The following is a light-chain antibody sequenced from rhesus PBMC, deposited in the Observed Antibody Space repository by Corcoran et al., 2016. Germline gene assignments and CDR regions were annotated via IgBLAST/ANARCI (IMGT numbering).Light chain of an antibody. V-gene: IGKV1-46*01. CDR1: QRFSSS. Sequence: DIQMTQSPSSLSASVGDSVTITCRASQRFSSSLAWYQQKPGKAPKLLIYSASSLQSGVPSWLCGSKSGANFTLTIGSLKPDVIASDYCQQYYSDPRTFGQGTKVEIK. J-gene: IGKJ1*01. CDR2: SAS. CDR3: QQYYSDPRT.